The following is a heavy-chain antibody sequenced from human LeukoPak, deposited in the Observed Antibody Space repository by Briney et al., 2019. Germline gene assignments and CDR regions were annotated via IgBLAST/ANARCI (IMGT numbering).Heavy chain of an antibody. D-gene: IGHD6-13*01. J-gene: IGHJ3*02. CDR2: ISGSGGST. CDR1: GFTFSSYG. CDR3: AKVGPKTAAGTRSAFDI. V-gene: IGHV3-23*01. Sequence: GGSLRLSCAASGFTFSSYGMSWVRQAPGKGLEWVSAISGSGGSTYYADSVKGRFTISRDNSKNTLYLQMNSLRAEDTAVYYCAKVGPKTAAGTRSAFDIWGQGTMVTVSS.